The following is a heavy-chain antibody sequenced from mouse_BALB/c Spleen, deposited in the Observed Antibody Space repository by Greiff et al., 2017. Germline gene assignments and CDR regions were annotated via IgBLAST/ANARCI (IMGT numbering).Heavy chain of an antibody. CDR3: TRDLYRYDDEGYAMDY. CDR2: INPSNGGT. J-gene: IGHJ4*01. CDR1: GYTFTSYY. Sequence: QVQLQQPGAELVKPGASVKLSCKASGYTFTSYYMYWVKQRPGQGLEWIGGINPSNGGTNFNEKFKSKATLTVDKSSSTAYMQLSSLTSEDSAVYYCTRDLYRYDDEGYAMDYWGQGTSVTVSS. D-gene: IGHD2-14*01. V-gene: IGHV1S81*02.